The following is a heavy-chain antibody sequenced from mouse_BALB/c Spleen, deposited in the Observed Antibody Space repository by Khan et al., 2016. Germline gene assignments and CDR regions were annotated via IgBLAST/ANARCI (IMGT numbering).Heavy chain of an antibody. CDR3: GRDTPFAY. CDR2: IRSKSNNYAT. J-gene: IGHJ3*01. CDR1: GFTFNTNA. Sequence: VQLVESGGGLVQPRGSLKLSCAASGFTFNTNAMNWVRQAPGKGLEWVSRIRSKSNNYATYYADSVKDRFTISRDDSQSMLYLQMNNLKTEDTAMYDCGRDTPFAYWGQGTLVTVSA. V-gene: IGHV10S3*01.